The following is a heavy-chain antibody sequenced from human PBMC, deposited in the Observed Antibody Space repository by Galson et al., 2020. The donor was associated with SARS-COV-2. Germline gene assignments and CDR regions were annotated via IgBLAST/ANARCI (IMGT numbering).Heavy chain of an antibody. Sequence: GESLKISCAASGFTFSSYSMNWVRQAPGKGLEWVSSISSSSSYIYYADSVKGRFTISRDNAKNSLYLQMNSLRAEDTAVYYCARDSPELVGPMIVVVNDYYYGMDVWGQGTTVTVSS. D-gene: IGHD3-22*01. CDR1: GFTFSSYS. J-gene: IGHJ6*02. CDR2: ISSSSSYI. V-gene: IGHV3-21*01. CDR3: ARDSPELVGPMIVVVNDYYYGMDV.